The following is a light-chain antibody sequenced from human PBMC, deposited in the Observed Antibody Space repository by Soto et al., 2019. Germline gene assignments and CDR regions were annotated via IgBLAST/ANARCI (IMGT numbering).Light chain of an antibody. V-gene: IGLV4-60*02. CDR2: LEGSGTY. CDR1: SGHRSYI. J-gene: IGLJ2*01. Sequence: QPVLTQSSSASASPGSSVKLTCTLSSGHRSYIIAWHQQQPGKAPRYMMRLEGSGTYNKGSGVPDRFSGSSSGANRYLTIYNLQFEDEADYYCETWDSNTRVFGGGTKLTVL. CDR3: ETWDSNTRV.